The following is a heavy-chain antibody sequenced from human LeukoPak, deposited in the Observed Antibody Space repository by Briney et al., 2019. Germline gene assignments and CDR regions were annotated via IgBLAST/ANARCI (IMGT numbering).Heavy chain of an antibody. CDR2: IYNGGST. V-gene: IGHV3-53*05. CDR1: GFTVSTNY. J-gene: IGHJ4*02. Sequence: GGSLRLSCAASGFTVSTNYMSWVRQAPGKGLEWVSVIYNGGSTYYADSVKGRFTISRDNSKNTLYLQMDSLRAEDTAVYYCAKGRDSGSYADYWGQGTLVTVSS. D-gene: IGHD1-26*01. CDR3: AKGRDSGSYADY.